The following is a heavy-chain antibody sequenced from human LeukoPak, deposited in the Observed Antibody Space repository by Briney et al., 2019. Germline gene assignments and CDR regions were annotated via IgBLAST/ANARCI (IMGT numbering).Heavy chain of an antibody. J-gene: IGHJ4*02. CDR3: ARTYYDILTGYNPYFDY. V-gene: IGHV3-53*01. CDR1: GFTVSTNS. D-gene: IGHD3-9*01. Sequence: GGSLRLSWTVAGFTVSTNSMRWGRQTRGEGVEWVSFIYSGGSTHYSDSVKGRFTISRDNAKNFLYLQMNSLRAEDTAVYYCARTYYDILTGYNPYFDYWGQGILVTVSS. CDR2: IYSGGST.